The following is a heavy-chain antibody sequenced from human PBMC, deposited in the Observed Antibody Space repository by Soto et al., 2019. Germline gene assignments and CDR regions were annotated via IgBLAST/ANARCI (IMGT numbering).Heavy chain of an antibody. CDR2: ISGSGGNT. V-gene: IGHV3-23*01. D-gene: IGHD5-12*01. CDR1: GFSFDTYA. J-gene: IGHJ4*02. Sequence: EAQLLESGGGLVQPGGSLRLSCAASGFSFDTYAISWVRQAPGKGLEWVSSISGSGGNTYYADSVKGRFTISRDNSKNILYLQMTSLRTEDTALYYCAKLGMTTINRDYWGQGTQVTVSS. CDR3: AKLGMTTINRDY.